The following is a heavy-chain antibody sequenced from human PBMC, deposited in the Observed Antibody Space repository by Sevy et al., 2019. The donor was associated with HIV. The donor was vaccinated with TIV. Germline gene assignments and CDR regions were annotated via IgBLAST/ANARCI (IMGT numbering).Heavy chain of an antibody. V-gene: IGHV4-59*11. CDR1: GGSITSLY. Sequence: SETLSLTCTVSGGSITSLYWNWIRQPPGKGLEWITNIYYNGHINYNPSLKSRVTLSLDTSKNQFSLRLSSVTAADTAMYCSAGENAWGRVDAWGQGTLVTVSS. CDR3: AGENAWGRVDA. J-gene: IGHJ5*02. CDR2: IYYNGHI. D-gene: IGHD1-26*01.